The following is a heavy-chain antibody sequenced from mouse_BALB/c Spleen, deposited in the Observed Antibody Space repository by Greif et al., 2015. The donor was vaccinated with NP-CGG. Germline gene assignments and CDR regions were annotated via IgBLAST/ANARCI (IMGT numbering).Heavy chain of an antibody. J-gene: IGHJ2*02. CDR2: IDPENGDT. V-gene: IGHV14-4*02. Sequence: EVMLVESGAELVRSGASVKLSCTASGFNIKDYYMHWVKQRPEQGLEWIGWIDPENGDTEYAPKFQGKANMTADTSSHTAYLQLSSLTSEVTAVYYCNANCSSSWGYWGQGTSLTVSS. CDR1: GFNIKDYY. D-gene: IGHD1-1*01. CDR3: NANCSSSWGY.